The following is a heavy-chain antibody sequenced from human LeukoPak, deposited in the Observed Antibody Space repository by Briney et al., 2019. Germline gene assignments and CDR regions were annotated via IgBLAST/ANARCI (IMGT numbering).Heavy chain of an antibody. CDR1: GGSISSGGYY. D-gene: IGHD2-2*01. CDR3: ARGGEGLGVRQLLYFDY. Sequence: SETLSLTCTVSGGSISSGGYYWGWIRQPPGKGLEWVGDIYHSGSTYYNPSLKSRVTISADRSKNQFSLKLSAVTAADTAVYYCARGGEGLGVRQLLYFDYWGQGTLVTVSS. V-gene: IGHV4-30-2*01. J-gene: IGHJ4*02. CDR2: IYHSGST.